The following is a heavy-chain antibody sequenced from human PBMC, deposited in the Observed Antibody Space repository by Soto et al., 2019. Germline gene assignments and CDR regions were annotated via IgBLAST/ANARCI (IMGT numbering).Heavy chain of an antibody. CDR3: ARDLWTHPPDAFDL. D-gene: IGHD3-3*01. V-gene: IGHV3-53*02. CDR2: ISSGGST. Sequence: EVQLVETVGGLIQLGGSLRLSCAVSGFSVSSNYMSRVRQAPGKGLESVSLISSGGSTFYTDSVKGRFTISRDNSENTLYLQMNSLRAEDTAVYYCARDLWTHPPDAFDLWGQGTMVNVSS. J-gene: IGHJ3*01. CDR1: GFSVSSNY.